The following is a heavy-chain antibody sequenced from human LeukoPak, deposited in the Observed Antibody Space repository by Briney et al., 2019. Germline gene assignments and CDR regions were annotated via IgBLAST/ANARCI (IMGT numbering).Heavy chain of an antibody. CDR3: ARAQSNQMATKI. CDR1: DDSISTSDYY. J-gene: IGHJ4*02. D-gene: IGHD5-24*01. V-gene: IGHV4-39*07. Sequence: SETLSLTCSVSDDSISTSDYYWGWIRQPPGKGLEWIGSIYYRGSTYYNPSLKSRVTISVDTSKNQFSLKLSSVTAADTAVYYCARAQSNQMATKIWGQGTLVTVSS. CDR2: IYYRGST.